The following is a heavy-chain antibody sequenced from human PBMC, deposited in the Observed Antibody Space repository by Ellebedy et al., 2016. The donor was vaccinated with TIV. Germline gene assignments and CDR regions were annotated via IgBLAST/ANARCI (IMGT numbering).Heavy chain of an antibody. CDR2: IWSDGNNK. V-gene: IGHV3-33*08. CDR1: GFTSGTFG. CDR3: ARVHCSSVSCDGWKLDY. J-gene: IGHJ4*02. Sequence: PGGSLRLSCAASGFTSGTFGIHCVRQAPGKGLEWVAVIWSDGNNKYYADFVKGRFTISRDNAKNTSYLQMNSLRAEETAVYYCARVHCSSVSCDGWKLDYWGQGTLVTVSS. D-gene: IGHD2-2*01.